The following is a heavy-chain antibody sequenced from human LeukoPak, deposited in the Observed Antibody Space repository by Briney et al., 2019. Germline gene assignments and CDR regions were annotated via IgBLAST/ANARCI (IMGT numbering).Heavy chain of an antibody. CDR1: GGSISSSSYY. V-gene: IGHV4-39*07. CDR2: IYYSGST. CDR3: ARVDSSGYLLFDY. Sequence: SETLSLTCTVSGGSISSSSYYWGWIRQPPGKGLEWIGCIYYSGSTNYNPSLKSRVTISVDTSKNQFSLKLSSVTAADTAVYYCARVDSSGYLLFDYWGQGTLVTVSS. D-gene: IGHD3-22*01. J-gene: IGHJ4*02.